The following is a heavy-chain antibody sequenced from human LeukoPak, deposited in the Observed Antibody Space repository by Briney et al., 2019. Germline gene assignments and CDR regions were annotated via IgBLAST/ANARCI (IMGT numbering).Heavy chain of an antibody. Sequence: PSETLSLTCTVSGGSISSYYWSWIRQPPGKGLEGIGYIYYSGSTNYNPSLKSRVTISVDTSKNQFSLKLSSVTAADTAVYYCARDGMTYDAFDIWGQGTMVTVSS. CDR3: ARDGMTYDAFDI. D-gene: IGHD1-26*01. J-gene: IGHJ3*02. CDR2: IYYSGST. CDR1: GGSISSYY. V-gene: IGHV4-59*13.